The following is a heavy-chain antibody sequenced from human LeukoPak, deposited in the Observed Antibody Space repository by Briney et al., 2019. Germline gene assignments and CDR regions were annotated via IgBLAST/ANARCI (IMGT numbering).Heavy chain of an antibody. D-gene: IGHD6-19*01. Sequence: SETLSLTCIVSGGSISSNTYYWGWIRQPPGKGLEWIGNICYSGSTYYNPSLKSRVTISVDTSKNQFSLKLSSVTAADTAVYYCARVQRQSFDYWGQGTLVTVSS. J-gene: IGHJ4*02. V-gene: IGHV4-39*07. CDR3: ARVQRQSFDY. CDR1: GGSISSNTYY. CDR2: ICYSGST.